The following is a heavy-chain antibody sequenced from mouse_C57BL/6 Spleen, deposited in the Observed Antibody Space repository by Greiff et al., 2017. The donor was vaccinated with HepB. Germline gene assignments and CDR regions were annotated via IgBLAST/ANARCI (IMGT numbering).Heavy chain of an antibody. CDR2: ISDGGSYT. Sequence: DVKLVESGGGLVKPGGSLKLSCAASGFTFSSYAMSWVRQTPEKRLEWVATISDGGSYTYYPDNVKGRFTISRDNAKNNLYLQMSHLKSEDTAMYYCARDGPPQYYGSSHWYFDVWGTGTTVTVSS. D-gene: IGHD1-1*01. CDR1: GFTFSSYA. J-gene: IGHJ1*03. V-gene: IGHV5-4*01. CDR3: ARDGPPQYYGSSHWYFDV.